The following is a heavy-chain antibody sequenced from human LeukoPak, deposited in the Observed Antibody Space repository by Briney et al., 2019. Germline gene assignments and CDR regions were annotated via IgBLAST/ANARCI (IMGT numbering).Heavy chain of an antibody. CDR2: IHYSGST. CDR1: GGSISSYY. D-gene: IGHD3-22*01. CDR3: ASREYDNSNYYLYYFDY. Sequence: PSETLSLTCTVSGGSISSYYWSWIRQPPGKGLGWIGYIHYSGSTNYNPSLKSRVTISVDTSKNQFSLKLSSVTAADTAVYYCASREYDNSNYYLYYFDYWGQGTLVTVSS. V-gene: IGHV4-59*01. J-gene: IGHJ4*02.